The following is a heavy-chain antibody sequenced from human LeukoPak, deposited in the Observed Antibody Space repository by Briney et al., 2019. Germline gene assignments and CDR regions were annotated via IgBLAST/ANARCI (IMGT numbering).Heavy chain of an antibody. CDR3: ARGYCSGSSCYSGFYFDY. Sequence: TGGSLRLSCAASGFTFSSYSMNWVRQAPGKGLEWVANIKQDEIEKYFVDSVKGRFTLSRDNAKNSLYLQMNSLRAEDTAVYYCARGYCSGSSCYSGFYFDYWGQGALVTVSS. D-gene: IGHD2-15*01. V-gene: IGHV3-7*01. CDR2: IKQDEIEK. J-gene: IGHJ4*02. CDR1: GFTFSSYS.